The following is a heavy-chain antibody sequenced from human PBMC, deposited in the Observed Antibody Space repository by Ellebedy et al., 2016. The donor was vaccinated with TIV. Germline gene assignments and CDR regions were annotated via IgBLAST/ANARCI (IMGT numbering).Heavy chain of an antibody. J-gene: IGHJ4*02. D-gene: IGHD4-23*01. V-gene: IGHV3-30*04. CDR1: GFTFSSYA. CDR3: ARGSTPPQFDY. CDR2: ISYDGSNK. Sequence: GESLKISXAASGFTFSSYAMHWVRQAPGKGLEWVAVISYDGSNKYYADSVKGRFTISRDNSKNTLYLQMNSLRAEDTAVYYCARGSTPPQFDYWGQGTLVTVSS.